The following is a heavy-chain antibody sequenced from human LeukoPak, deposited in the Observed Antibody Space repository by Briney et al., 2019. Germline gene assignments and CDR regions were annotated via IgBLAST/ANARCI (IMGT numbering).Heavy chain of an antibody. CDR2: IYYSGNS. CDR3: ARDSHGDYDIYFDS. D-gene: IGHD4-17*01. Sequence: SQTLSLTCTVSGASIARDGYYWSWIRQPPGKGLEWIGYIYYSGNSYYHPSLKSRVTISIDMSKNQFSLRLNSVTAADTAVYYCARDSHGDYDIYFDSWGQGTLVTVSS. CDR1: GASIARDGYY. V-gene: IGHV4-30-4*08. J-gene: IGHJ4*02.